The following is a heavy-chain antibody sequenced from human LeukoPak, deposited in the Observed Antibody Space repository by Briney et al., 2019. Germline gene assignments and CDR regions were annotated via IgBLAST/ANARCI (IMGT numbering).Heavy chain of an antibody. J-gene: IGHJ4*02. CDR1: GFTFSSYA. D-gene: IGHD6-19*01. V-gene: IGHV3-23*01. Sequence: GGSLRLSCAASGFTFSSYAMSWVRQAPVKGLEWVSAISGSGGSTYYADSVKGRFTISRDNSKNTLYLQMNSLRAEDTAVYYCANQHRRGYSRGWYHIGDYWGQGTLVTVSS. CDR3: ANQHRRGYSRGWYHIGDY. CDR2: ISGSGGST.